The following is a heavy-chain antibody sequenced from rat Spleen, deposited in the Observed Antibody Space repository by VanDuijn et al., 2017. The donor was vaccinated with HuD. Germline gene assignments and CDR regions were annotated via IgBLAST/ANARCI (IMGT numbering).Heavy chain of an antibody. V-gene: IGHV5S23*01. Sequence: EVQLVESDGGLVQPGRSLKLSCAASGFTFSNFDMAWVRQAPTRGLEWVASISPGGVTYYRDSVKGRFTVSRENAKSTLYLLMDSLRSEDTATYYCVRQDTSGYSNWLAYWGQGVMVTVSS. CDR1: GFTFSNFD. D-gene: IGHD4-3*01. CDR3: VRQDTSGYSNWLAY. J-gene: IGHJ2*01. CDR2: ISPGGVT.